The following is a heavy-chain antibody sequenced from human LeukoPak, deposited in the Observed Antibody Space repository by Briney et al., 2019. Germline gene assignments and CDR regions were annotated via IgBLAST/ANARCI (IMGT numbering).Heavy chain of an antibody. D-gene: IGHD3-10*01. CDR2: INPNSGGT. Sequence: ASVKVSCKASGYTFTGYYMHWVRQAPGQGLEWMGWINPNSGGTNYAQKFQGRVTMTRDTSISTAYMELSRLRSDDTAVYYCARVDYYGSGSYYASFDPWGQGTLVTVSS. CDR3: ARVDYYGSGSYYASFDP. J-gene: IGHJ5*02. CDR1: GYTFTGYY. V-gene: IGHV1-2*02.